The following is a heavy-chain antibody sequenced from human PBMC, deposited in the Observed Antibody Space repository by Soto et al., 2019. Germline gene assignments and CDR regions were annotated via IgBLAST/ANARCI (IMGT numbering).Heavy chain of an antibody. CDR1: GGSITDYS. V-gene: IGHV4-4*07. D-gene: IGHD2-21*02. CDR2: IFSSGST. CDR3: ARDQGVVVTADNWFDP. J-gene: IGHJ5*02. Sequence: SETLSLTCTVSGGSITDYSWVWIRQPAGKGLEWIGRIFSSGSTNYNPSLKGRITMSLGTSKNQFSLKLNSATATDTAVYFCARDQGVVVTADNWFDPWGQGILVTVSS.